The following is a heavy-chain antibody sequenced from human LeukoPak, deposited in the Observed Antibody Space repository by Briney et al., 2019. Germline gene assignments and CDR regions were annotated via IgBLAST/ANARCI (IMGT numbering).Heavy chain of an antibody. D-gene: IGHD3-22*01. V-gene: IGHV3-15*07. CDR2: IKSKTDGGTT. J-gene: IGHJ3*02. CDR3: TTDGYYYDSSGYYDAFDI. CDR1: GFTFSNAW. Sequence: PGGSLRLSCAASGFTFSNAWMNWVRQAPGKGLEWVGRIKSKTDGGTTDYAAPVKGRFTISRDDSKNTLYLQMNSLKTEDTAVYYCTTDGYYYDSSGYYDAFDIWGQGTMVTVSS.